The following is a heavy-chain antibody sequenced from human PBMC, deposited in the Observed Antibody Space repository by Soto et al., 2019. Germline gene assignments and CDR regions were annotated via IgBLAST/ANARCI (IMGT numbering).Heavy chain of an antibody. V-gene: IGHV1-46*01. J-gene: IGHJ4*02. CDR3: ARGTIAMYDFDH. D-gene: IGHD2-21*01. CDR2: IAPSGGST. CDR1: GYTFTKFH. Sequence: GASVKVSCKASGYTFTKFHLHWVRLAPGQGLEWMGMIAPSGGSTSYAQKFQGRVTMTRDTSTSTVYMELSSLRSEDTAVYYCARGTIAMYDFDHWGLGTLVTVSS.